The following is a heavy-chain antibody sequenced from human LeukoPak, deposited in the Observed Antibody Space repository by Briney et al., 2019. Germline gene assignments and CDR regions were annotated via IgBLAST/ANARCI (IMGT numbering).Heavy chain of an antibody. CDR3: ARNQGYVWGSYRLSYFDY. D-gene: IGHD3-16*02. CDR1: GGSFSGYY. CDR2: INHSGST. V-gene: IGHV4-34*01. J-gene: IGHJ4*02. Sequence: SETLSLTCAVYGGSFSGYYWSWIRQPPGKGLEWIGEINHSGSTNYNPSLKSRVTISVDTSKNQFSLKLSSVTAADTAVYYCARNQGYVWGSYRLSYFDYWGQGTLVTVSS.